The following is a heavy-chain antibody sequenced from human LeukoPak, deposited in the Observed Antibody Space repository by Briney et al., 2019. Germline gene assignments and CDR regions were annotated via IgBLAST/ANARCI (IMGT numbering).Heavy chain of an antibody. CDR3: ANRGGGYTYDPFDY. V-gene: IGHV3-23*01. J-gene: IGHJ4*02. CDR2: ITGSSDTT. Sequence: GRSPRLSCAASGLTFSTYAMSSVRQAPGRGLEWVSAITGSSDTTHSADSVKARFTISRDNSTHTLYLQITSLRAEDTAVYYCANRGGGYTYDPFDYWGKGTLVTVSS. CDR1: GLTFSTYA. D-gene: IGHD5-18*01.